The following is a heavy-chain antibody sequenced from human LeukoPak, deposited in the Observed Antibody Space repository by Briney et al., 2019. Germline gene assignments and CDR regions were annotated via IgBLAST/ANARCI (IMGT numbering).Heavy chain of an antibody. J-gene: IGHJ4*02. CDR2: IYYSGTT. CDR3: ARRQSGNTYGRIFDY. Sequence: PSGTLSLTCTVSGGSISNGGYVWSWIRQHPGKGLEWIGFIYYSGTTYHNPSLKSRVTISVDTSKNQFSLMLSSVTAADTAVYYCARRQSGNTYGRIFDYWGQGTLVTVSS. CDR1: GGSISNGGYV. V-gene: IGHV4-31*03. D-gene: IGHD5-18*01.